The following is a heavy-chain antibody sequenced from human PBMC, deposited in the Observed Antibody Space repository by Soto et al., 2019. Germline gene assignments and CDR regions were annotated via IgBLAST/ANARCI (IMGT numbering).Heavy chain of an antibody. CDR2: IRSKAYGGTT. Sequence: GGSLRLSCTASGFTFGDYAMSWVRQAPGKGLEWVGFIRSKAYGGTTEYAASVKGRFTISRDDSKSIAYLQMNSLKTEDTAVYYCTRGRYSSSHETIADYWGQGTLVTVSS. CDR1: GFTFGDYA. V-gene: IGHV3-49*04. CDR3: TRGRYSSSHETIADY. D-gene: IGHD6-6*01. J-gene: IGHJ4*02.